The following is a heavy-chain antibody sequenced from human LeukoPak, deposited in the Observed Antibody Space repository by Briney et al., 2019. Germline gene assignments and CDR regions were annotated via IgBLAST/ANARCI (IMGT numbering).Heavy chain of an antibody. D-gene: IGHD3-10*01. V-gene: IGHV4-34*01. CDR3: ARGFGELLGMVYFDY. CDR2: IYYSGST. CDR1: GGSFSGYY. J-gene: IGHJ4*02. Sequence: SETLSLTCAVYGGSFSGYYWSWIRQPPGKGLEWIGYIYYSGSTYYNPSLKSRVTISVDTSKNQFSLKLSSVTAADTAVYYCARGFGELLGMVYFDYWGQGTLVTVSS.